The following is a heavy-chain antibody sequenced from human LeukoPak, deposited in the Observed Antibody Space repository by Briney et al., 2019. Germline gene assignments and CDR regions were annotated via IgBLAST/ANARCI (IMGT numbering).Heavy chain of an antibody. D-gene: IGHD6-6*01. CDR1: GYTFTSYG. CDR3: ARDPWAGSSSFVSLGYYGMDV. J-gene: IGHJ6*02. V-gene: IGHV1-18*01. CDR2: ISAYNGNT. Sequence: ASVKVSCKASGYTFTSYGISWVRQAPGQGLEWMGWISAYNGNTNYAQKLQGRVTMTTDTSTSTAYMELRSLRSDDTAVYYCARDPWAGSSSFVSLGYYGMDVWGQGTTVTVSS.